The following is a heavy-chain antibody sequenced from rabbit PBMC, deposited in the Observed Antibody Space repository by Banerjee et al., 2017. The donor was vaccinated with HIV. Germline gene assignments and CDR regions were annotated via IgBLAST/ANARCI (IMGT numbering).Heavy chain of an antibody. CDR1: GFDFSSNA. D-gene: IGHD4-2*01. J-gene: IGHJ4*01. Sequence: QSLEESGGGLVQPEGSLTLTCIASGFDFSSNAMCWVRQAPGKGLEWIGCISAGISGSTYYASWAKGRFPISKTSSTSVTLQMTSLTAADTATYFCARAYDGSTYYFNLWGPGTLVTVS. V-gene: IGHV1S40*01. CDR2: ISAGISGST. CDR3: ARAYDGSTYYFNL.